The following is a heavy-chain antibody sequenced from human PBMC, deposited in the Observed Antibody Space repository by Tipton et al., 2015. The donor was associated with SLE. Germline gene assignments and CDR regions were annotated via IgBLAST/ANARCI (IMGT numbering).Heavy chain of an antibody. Sequence: GASITSGSYYWSWVRQPAGKGLEWIGHVYTGGTTTYNPSLESRVTISLDTSKNHFSLTLSSVTAADTAVYYCARSGGFQLLFRYFQHWGQGTLVTVSS. CDR2: VYTGGTT. V-gene: IGHV4-61*09. CDR3: ARSGGFQLLFRYFQH. J-gene: IGHJ1*01. CDR1: GASITSGSYY. D-gene: IGHD2-21*01.